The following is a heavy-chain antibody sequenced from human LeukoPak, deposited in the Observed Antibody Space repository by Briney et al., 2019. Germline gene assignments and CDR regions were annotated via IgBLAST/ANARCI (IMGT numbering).Heavy chain of an antibody. Sequence: GGSLRLSCTASGFTFSGSDMHWVRQASGKGLEWIGHIRNKANSYATAYAASVKGRFTISRDESKNTAYLQMNSLRTEDTAVYYCTSSLGTNWGAYYYYMDVWGKGTTVTVSS. CDR2: IRNKANSYAT. J-gene: IGHJ6*03. V-gene: IGHV3-73*01. D-gene: IGHD7-27*01. CDR1: GFTFSGSD. CDR3: TSSLGTNWGAYYYYMDV.